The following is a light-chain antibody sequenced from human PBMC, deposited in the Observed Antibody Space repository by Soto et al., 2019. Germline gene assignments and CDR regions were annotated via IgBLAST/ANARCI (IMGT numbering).Light chain of an antibody. CDR2: GAS. CDR1: QSVSSSY. CDR3: QQYSSSRT. V-gene: IGKV3-20*01. J-gene: IGKJ1*01. Sequence: EIVLTQSPGTLSLSPGERATLSCRASQSVSSSYLAWYQQKPGQAPRLLIYGASSRATGIPDRFSGSGSGTDFTLTISRLEPEDFAVYYCQQYSSSRTFGQGTKVEIE.